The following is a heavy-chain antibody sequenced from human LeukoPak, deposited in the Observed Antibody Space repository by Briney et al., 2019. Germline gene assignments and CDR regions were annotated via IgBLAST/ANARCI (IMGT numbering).Heavy chain of an antibody. CDR1: GFTFGNYA. CDR3: AKDWGGVDY. V-gene: IGHV3-23*01. Sequence: PGGSLRLSCAASGFTFGNYAMSWVRQAPGKGLEWVSTISVSGGSTYYADSVEGRFTISRDNSKNTVYLQMNSLRVEDTAIYYCAKDWGGVDYWGQGTLVTVSS. CDR2: ISVSGGST. J-gene: IGHJ4*02. D-gene: IGHD3-16*01.